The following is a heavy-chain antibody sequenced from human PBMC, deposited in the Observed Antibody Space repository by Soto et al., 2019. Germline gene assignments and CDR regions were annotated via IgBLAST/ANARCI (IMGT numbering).Heavy chain of an antibody. D-gene: IGHD3-3*01. CDR1: DGSISTDF. CDR2: IDNSGNT. CDR3: ARGGQDFWSGPFDY. J-gene: IGHJ4*02. Sequence: SETLSLTCTVSDGSISTDFCNWIRQPAGKVLEWIGRIDNSGNTNYNPSLKSRVTMSADTSRNQFSLKLNSVTAADTAVYYCARGGQDFWSGPFDYWGQGALVT. V-gene: IGHV4-4*07.